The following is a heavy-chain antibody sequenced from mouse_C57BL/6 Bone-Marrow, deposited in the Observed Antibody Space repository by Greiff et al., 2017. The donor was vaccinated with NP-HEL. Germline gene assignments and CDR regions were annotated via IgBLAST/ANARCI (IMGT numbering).Heavy chain of an antibody. D-gene: IGHD3-2*02. CDR2: IDPSDSET. V-gene: IGHV1-52*01. CDR1: GYTFTSYW. CDR3: ARKAQAAYYFDY. Sequence: QVHVKQPGAELVRPESSVKLSCKASGYTFTSYWMHWVKQRPIQGLEWIGNIDPSDSETHYNQKFKDKATLTVDKSSSTAYMQLSSLTSEDSAVYYCARKAQAAYYFDYWGQGTTLTVSS. J-gene: IGHJ2*01.